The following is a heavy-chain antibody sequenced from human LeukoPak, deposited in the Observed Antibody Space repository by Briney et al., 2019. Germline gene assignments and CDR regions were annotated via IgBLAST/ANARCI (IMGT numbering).Heavy chain of an antibody. D-gene: IGHD7-27*01. CDR1: GFTFDDYA. V-gene: IGHV3-43D*03. CDR3: AKPAELGSYYYCMDV. CDR2: ISWDGGST. Sequence: PGGSLRLSCAASGFTFDDYAMHWVRQAPGKGLEWVSLISWDGGSTYYADSVKGRFTISRDNSKNSLYLQMNSLRAEDTALYYCAKPAELGSYYYCMDVWGQGTTVTVSS. J-gene: IGHJ6*02.